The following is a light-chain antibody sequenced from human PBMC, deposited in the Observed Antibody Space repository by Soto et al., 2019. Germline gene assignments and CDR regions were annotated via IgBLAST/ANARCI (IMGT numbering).Light chain of an antibody. CDR1: SSDVGGYNY. Sequence: QSALTQPASVSGSPGQSITISCTGTSSDVGGYNYVSWYQQHPGKAPKLMIYDVSNRPSGVSNRFSGSKSGNTASLTISGLQAEDEADSYCSSYTSSSLGVFGGGTKLTVL. J-gene: IGLJ2*01. CDR2: DVS. V-gene: IGLV2-14*01. CDR3: SSYTSSSLGV.